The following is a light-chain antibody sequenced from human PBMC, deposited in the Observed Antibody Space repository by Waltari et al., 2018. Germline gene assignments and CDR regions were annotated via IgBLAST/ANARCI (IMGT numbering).Light chain of an antibody. V-gene: IGKV3-15*01. CDR3: QQFYDWPLT. Sequence: EIVMTQSPVTLSVSPGESVTLSCRASRTVDNNLAWYQQKPGQAPRRLIYGPSTRAPGIPARFSGTGSGTEFTLTISSVQSADFAVYYCQQFYDWPLTFGGGTKVELK. CDR2: GPS. J-gene: IGKJ4*01. CDR1: RTVDNN.